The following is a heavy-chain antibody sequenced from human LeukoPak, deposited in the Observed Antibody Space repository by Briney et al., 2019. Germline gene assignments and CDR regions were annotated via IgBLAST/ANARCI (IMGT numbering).Heavy chain of an antibody. CDR2: INHSGST. Sequence: SETLSLTCAVYGGSFSGYYWSWIRQPPGKGLEWIGEINHSGSTNYNPSLKSRVTISVDTSKNQFSLKLSSVTAADTAVYYCARGRPSGGYDYWGQGTLVTVSS. D-gene: IGHD5-12*01. J-gene: IGHJ4*02. V-gene: IGHV4-34*01. CDR3: ARGRPSGGYDY. CDR1: GGSFSGYY.